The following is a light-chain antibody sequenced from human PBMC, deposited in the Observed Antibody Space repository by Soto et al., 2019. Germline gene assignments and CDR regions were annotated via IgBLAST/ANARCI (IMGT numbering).Light chain of an antibody. CDR2: AAS. CDR3: QQSYSTPPDT. V-gene: IGKV1-39*01. Sequence: DIQMTQSPSSLSASVGDRVTITCRASQSISKYLKWYQQKPGQAPNLLIYAASTLQSGVPSRFSGSASGTDFTLTISSLQPEDFATYYCQQSYSTPPDTFGQGTKLEIK. CDR1: QSISKY. J-gene: IGKJ2*01.